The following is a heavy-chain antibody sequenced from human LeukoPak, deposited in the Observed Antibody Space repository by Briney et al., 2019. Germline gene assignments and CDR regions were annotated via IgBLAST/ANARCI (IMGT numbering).Heavy chain of an antibody. D-gene: IGHD2-2*01. J-gene: IGHJ4*02. CDR3: ARAGYCSSTSCYFGPRFDY. Sequence: GASVKVSCKASGGTFISYAISWVRQAPGQGLEWMGGIIPIFGTANYAQKFQGRVTITTDESTSTAYMELSSMRSEDTAVYYCARAGYCSSTSCYFGPRFDYWGQGTLVTVSS. V-gene: IGHV1-69*05. CDR2: IIPIFGTA. CDR1: GGTFISYA.